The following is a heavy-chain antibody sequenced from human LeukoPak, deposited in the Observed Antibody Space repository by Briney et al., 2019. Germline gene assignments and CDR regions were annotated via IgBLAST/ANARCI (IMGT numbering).Heavy chain of an antibody. V-gene: IGHV3-53*01. CDR1: GFTVGSNY. CDR3: ARGFRGIDY. J-gene: IGHJ4*02. Sequence: GGSLRLSCAASGFTVGSNYMSWVRQAPGKGLEWVSVIYSGGNTFYADSVKGRFTISRDSSKNTLYLQMNSLRAEDTAIYYCARGFRGIDYWGQGTLVTVSS. CDR2: IYSGGNT. D-gene: IGHD3-10*01.